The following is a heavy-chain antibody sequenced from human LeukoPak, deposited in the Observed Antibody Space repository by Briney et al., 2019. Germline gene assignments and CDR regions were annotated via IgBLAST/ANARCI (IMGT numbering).Heavy chain of an antibody. D-gene: IGHD3-22*01. CDR1: GFTFSSYA. V-gene: IGHV3-23*01. J-gene: IGHJ4*02. CDR3: AKVTWGSSGYCTGSYFDY. Sequence: QPGGSLRPSCAASGFTFSSYAMSWVRQAPGKGLEWVSAISGSGGSTYYADSVKGRFTISRDNSKNTLYLQMNSLRAEDTAVYYCAKVTWGSSGYCTGSYFDYWGQGTLVTVSS. CDR2: ISGSGGST.